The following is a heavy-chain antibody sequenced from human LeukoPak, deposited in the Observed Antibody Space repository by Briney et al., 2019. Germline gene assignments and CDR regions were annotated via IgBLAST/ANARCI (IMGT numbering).Heavy chain of an antibody. CDR2: IYYSGST. V-gene: IGHV4-39*01. J-gene: IGHJ4*02. CDR3: ARADCSGGSCYFDY. D-gene: IGHD2-15*01. CDR1: GGSISSSSYY. Sequence: SETLSLTCTVSGGSISSSSYYWGWIRQPPGKGLEWIGSIYYSGSTYYNPSLKSQVTISVDTSKNQFSLKLSSVTAADTAVYYCARADCSGGSCYFDYWGQGTLVTVSS.